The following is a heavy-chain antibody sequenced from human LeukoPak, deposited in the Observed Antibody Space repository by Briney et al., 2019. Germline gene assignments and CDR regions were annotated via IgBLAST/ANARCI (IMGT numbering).Heavy chain of an antibody. CDR3: AKDQITMIVVVSHYYYYYGMDV. CDR1: GFTFSSYG. Sequence: GGSLRLSCAASGFTFSSYGMHWVRQAPGNGLEWVAVLRYDGRNKYYADSVKGRFTISRDNSKNALYLQMNSLRAEDTAVYYCAKDQITMIVVVSHYYYYYGMDVWGQGTTVTVS. V-gene: IGHV3-30*02. J-gene: IGHJ6*02. CDR2: LRYDGRNK. D-gene: IGHD3-22*01.